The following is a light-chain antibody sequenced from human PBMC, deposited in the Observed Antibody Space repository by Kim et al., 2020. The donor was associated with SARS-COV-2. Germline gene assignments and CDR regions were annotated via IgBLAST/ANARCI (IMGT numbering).Light chain of an antibody. Sequence: ALGQTIRITCHGDSLRNHHSRCYQQKPGQAPVLVIYGRNVRSSGTPARFSAASSGDTAALTIAGAQAEEEADYYFNSPDDSGDHVVFGGGTQLTVL. V-gene: IGLV3-19*01. CDR1: SLRNHH. CDR2: GRN. J-gene: IGLJ2*01. CDR3: NSPDDSGDHVV.